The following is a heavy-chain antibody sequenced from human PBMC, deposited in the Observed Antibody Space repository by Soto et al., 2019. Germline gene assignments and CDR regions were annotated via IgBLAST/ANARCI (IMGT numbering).Heavy chain of an antibody. V-gene: IGHV3-48*04. CDR3: ARDVREGYYYYGMDV. Sequence: GGSLRLSCAASGFTFSSYSMNWVRQAPGKGLEWVSYISSSSSTIYYADSVKGRFTISRDNAKNSLYLQMNSLRAEDTAVYYGARDVREGYYYYGMDVWGQGTTVTVSS. CDR1: GFTFSSYS. CDR2: ISSSSSTI. J-gene: IGHJ6*02. D-gene: IGHD1-26*01.